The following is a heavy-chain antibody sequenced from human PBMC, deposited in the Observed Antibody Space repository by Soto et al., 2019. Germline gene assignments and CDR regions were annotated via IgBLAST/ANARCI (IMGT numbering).Heavy chain of an antibody. V-gene: IGHV4-59*12. Sequence: PSETLSLTCSVSGGSISSYYWSWIRQPPGKGLEWIGYIHYSGSTNYNSSLKSRVTISVDKSKNQFSLKLSSVTAADTAVYYCARDVYGSGSYYKSYWFDPWGQGTLVTVSS. CDR3: ARDVYGSGSYYKSYWFDP. J-gene: IGHJ5*02. CDR1: GGSISSYY. CDR2: IHYSGST. D-gene: IGHD3-10*01.